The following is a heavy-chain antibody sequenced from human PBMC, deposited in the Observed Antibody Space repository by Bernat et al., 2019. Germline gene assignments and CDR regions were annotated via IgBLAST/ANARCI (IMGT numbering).Heavy chain of an antibody. J-gene: IGHJ6*02. V-gene: IGHV4-30-4*01. CDR1: GGSISSGDYY. D-gene: IGHD4-11*01. Sequence: QVQLQESGPGLVKPSQTLSLTCTVSGGSISSGDYYWSWIRQPPGKGLEWIGYIYYSGSTYYNPSLKSRVTISVDTSKNQFSLKLSSVTAADTAVYYCARDKNDSKGEYYYYYGMDVWGQGTTVTVSS. CDR2: IYYSGST. CDR3: ARDKNDSKGEYYYYYGMDV.